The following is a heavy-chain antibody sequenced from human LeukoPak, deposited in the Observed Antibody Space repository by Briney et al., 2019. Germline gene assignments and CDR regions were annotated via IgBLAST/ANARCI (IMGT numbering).Heavy chain of an antibody. CDR2: ISSSSSYI. CDR1: GFTFSSYS. Sequence: GGSLRLSCAASGFTFSSYSMNWVRQAPGKGLEWVSSISSSSSYIYYADSVKGRFTISRDNAKNSLYPQMNSLRAEDTAVYYCARDQSGWYLDYWGQGTLVTVSS. J-gene: IGHJ4*02. V-gene: IGHV3-21*01. CDR3: ARDQSGWYLDY. D-gene: IGHD6-19*01.